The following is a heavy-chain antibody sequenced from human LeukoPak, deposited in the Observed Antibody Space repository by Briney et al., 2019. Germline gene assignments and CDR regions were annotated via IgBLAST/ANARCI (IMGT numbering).Heavy chain of an antibody. CDR1: GFTVSSNY. Sequence: GGSLRLXCAASGFTVSSNYMSWVRQAPGKGLEWVSVIYSGGSTYYADSVKGRFTISRDNSKNTLYLQMNSLRAEDTAVYYCARAKVYCSGGSCPKGDAFDIWGQGTMVTVSS. D-gene: IGHD2-15*01. CDR3: ARAKVYCSGGSCPKGDAFDI. J-gene: IGHJ3*02. CDR2: IYSGGST. V-gene: IGHV3-66*02.